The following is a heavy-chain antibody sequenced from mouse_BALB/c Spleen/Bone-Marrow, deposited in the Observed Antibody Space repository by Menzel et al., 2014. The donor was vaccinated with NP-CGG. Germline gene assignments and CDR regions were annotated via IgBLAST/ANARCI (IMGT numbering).Heavy chain of an antibody. CDR1: GFTFNSYG. Sequence: EVQLVESGGGLVESGGSLKLSCAAPGFTFNSYGMSWVRQTPEKRLEWVATISGGGSYTFYPDSVKGRFTISRDNAKNNLYLQLSSLRSEDTALYYCARHAYYDQTEVSFVYWGQGTLVTVSA. D-gene: IGHD2-4*01. J-gene: IGHJ3*01. CDR3: ARHAYYDQTEVSFVY. CDR2: ISGGGSYT. V-gene: IGHV5-9-2*01.